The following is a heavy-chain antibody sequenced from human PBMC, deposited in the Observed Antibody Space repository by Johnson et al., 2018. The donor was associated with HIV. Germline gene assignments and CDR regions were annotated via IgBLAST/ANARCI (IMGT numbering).Heavy chain of an antibody. J-gene: IGHJ3*02. CDR1: GFTFSSYA. V-gene: IGHV3-20*04. CDR3: ARDQVGILWDAFDI. D-gene: IGHD3-10*01. Sequence: EVHLVESGGGVVRPGRSLRLSCAASGFTFSSYAMHWVRQAPGKGLEWVSGINWNGGSTGYADSVKGRFTISRDNAKNSLYLQMNSLRAEDTAFYYCARDQVGILWDAFDIWGQGTMVTVSS. CDR2: INWNGGST.